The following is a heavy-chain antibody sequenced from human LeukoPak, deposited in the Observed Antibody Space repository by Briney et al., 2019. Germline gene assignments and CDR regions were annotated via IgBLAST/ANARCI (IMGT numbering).Heavy chain of an antibody. D-gene: IGHD6-6*01. Sequence: ASVKVSCKAPGYSFTGNYIHWVRQAPGQGLEWMGWINPNSGGTNYAQKFQGRVTMTRDTSISTAYMELSRLSSDDTAVYYCARGDRSSSILEDAFDIWGQGTMVTVSS. CDR2: INPNSGGT. V-gene: IGHV1-2*02. CDR3: ARGDRSSSILEDAFDI. J-gene: IGHJ3*02. CDR1: GYSFTGNY.